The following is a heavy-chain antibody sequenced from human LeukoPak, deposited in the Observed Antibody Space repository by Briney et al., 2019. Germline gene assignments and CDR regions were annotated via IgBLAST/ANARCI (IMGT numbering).Heavy chain of an antibody. CDR2: LDDSGNT. D-gene: IGHD2-15*01. CDR1: SGSVRSNYYS. J-gene: IGHJ5*02. CDR3: ARRLRIGAAEWFDP. V-gene: IGHV4-39*02. Sequence: SETLSLTCSVSSGSVRSNYYSWAWIRQAPGKGLEWVGGLDDSGNTYYNPSLKSRLTMSVDTSRNHFSLNLKSVAAADTSVYYCARRLRIGAAEWFDPWGQGIMVNVSS.